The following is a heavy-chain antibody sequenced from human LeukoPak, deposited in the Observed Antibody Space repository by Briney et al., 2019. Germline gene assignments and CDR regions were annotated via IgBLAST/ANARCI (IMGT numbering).Heavy chain of an antibody. J-gene: IGHJ4*02. D-gene: IGHD3-3*01. CDR3: DRDWRECSFLDF. CDR2: INPNSGDT. CDR1: GYTLTDYY. V-gene: IGHV1-2*02. Sequence: GASVKGSSKASGYTLTDYYMHWVRQAPGQGLAWRGWINPNSGDTNYAQKLQGRVTITRDTSISTAYMDLSRLTSDDTAIYYCDRDWRECSFLDFWGQGTLVTVSS.